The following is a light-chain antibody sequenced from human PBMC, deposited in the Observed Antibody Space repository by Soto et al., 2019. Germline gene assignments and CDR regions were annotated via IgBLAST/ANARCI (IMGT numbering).Light chain of an antibody. CDR1: SSDLAIYNY. J-gene: IGLJ1*01. V-gene: IGLV2-14*01. CDR2: QVT. CDR3: SSYADSSNCV. Sequence: QSVLTQPASVSGSPGQSITISCTGTSSDLAIYNYVSWYQQQPGKAPKLMIYQVTNRPSGVSNRFSGSRSGNTASLTISGLQAEDEADYYGSSYADSSNCVFGAGTKGTVL.